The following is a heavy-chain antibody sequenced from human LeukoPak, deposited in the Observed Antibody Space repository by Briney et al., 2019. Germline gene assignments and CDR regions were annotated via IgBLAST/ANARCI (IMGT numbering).Heavy chain of an antibody. V-gene: IGHV3-74*01. CDR3: ASPTEGY. J-gene: IGHJ4*02. Sequence: PGGSLRLSCVGSGFTFSNSWMHWVRQAPGKGLVWVSRINSDGSSTSYADSVKGRFTISRDNAKNTLYLQMNSLRAEDTAVYYCASPTEGYWGQGTLVTVSS. CDR1: GFTFSNSW. CDR2: INSDGSST.